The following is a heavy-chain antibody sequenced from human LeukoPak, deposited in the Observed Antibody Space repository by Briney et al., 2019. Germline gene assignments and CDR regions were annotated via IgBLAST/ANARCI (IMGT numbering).Heavy chain of an antibody. CDR1: GFAFNNYA. Sequence: PGRSLRPSCAASGFAFNNYAMTWVRQAPGKGLEWVSNINDNGGQRHYADSVKGRFTISRDNSKNTLFLQMDSLRAEDTAVYYCAKTQWKVGATDYFDYWGQGILVTVSS. D-gene: IGHD1-26*01. J-gene: IGHJ4*02. CDR2: INDNGGQR. V-gene: IGHV3-23*01. CDR3: AKTQWKVGATDYFDY.